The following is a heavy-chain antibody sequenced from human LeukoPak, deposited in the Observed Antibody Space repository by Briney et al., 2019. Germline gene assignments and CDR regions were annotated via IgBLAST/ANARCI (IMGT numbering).Heavy chain of an antibody. D-gene: IGHD3-3*01. CDR3: AIRSALYYDFWSGSGEAFDI. J-gene: IGHJ3*02. CDR1: GGSISSSGYY. Sequence: SETLSLTCTVSGGSISSSGYYWGWIRQPPGKGLEWIGSIYYSGSTYYNPSLKSRVTISVDTSKNQFSLKLSSVTAADTAVYYCAIRSALYYDFWSGSGEAFDIWGQGTMVTVSS. V-gene: IGHV4-39*01. CDR2: IYYSGST.